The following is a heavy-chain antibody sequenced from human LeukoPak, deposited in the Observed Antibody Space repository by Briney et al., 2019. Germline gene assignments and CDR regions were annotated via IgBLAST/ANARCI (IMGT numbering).Heavy chain of an antibody. Sequence: GGSLRLSCAASGFTFSSYGMHWVRQAPGKGLEWVAFIQYDGSNTYYADSVKGRFTISRDNSKNTLYLQMNSLRPEDTAVYHCAKGGIGYSYGWSDYWGQGTLVTVSS. V-gene: IGHV3-30*02. D-gene: IGHD5-18*01. CDR2: IQYDGSNT. CDR1: GFTFSSYG. CDR3: AKGGIGYSYGWSDY. J-gene: IGHJ4*02.